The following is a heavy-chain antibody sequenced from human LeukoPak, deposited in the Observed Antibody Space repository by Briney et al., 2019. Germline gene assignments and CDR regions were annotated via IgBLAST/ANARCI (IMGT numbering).Heavy chain of an antibody. CDR1: GFTFSTYW. CDR2: IKEDGSEK. Sequence: GGXVRLSCAASGFTFSTYWMSWVGQAPGKGLEWVGKIKEDGSEKKYVDSVKGRLTITRDKDKNSLYMQMNRLRDEETAVYYCARDIDGYYYGTIGSFLWFDYWGQGAQVTVSS. CDR3: ARDIDGYYYGTIGSFLWFDY. V-gene: IGHV3-7*01. D-gene: IGHD3-22*01. J-gene: IGHJ4*02.